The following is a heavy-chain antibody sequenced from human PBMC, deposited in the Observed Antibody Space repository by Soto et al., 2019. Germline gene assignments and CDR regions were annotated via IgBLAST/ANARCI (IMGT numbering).Heavy chain of an antibody. CDR3: ARDRAAGYYYGMDV. Sequence: SETLSLTCTVSGGSISSYYWSWIRQPPGKGLEWIGYIYYSGSTNYNPSLKSRVTISVDTPKNQFSLKLSSVTAADTAVYYCARDRAAGYYYGMDVWGQGTTVTVSS. CDR1: GGSISSYY. CDR2: IYYSGST. D-gene: IGHD6-13*01. V-gene: IGHV4-59*01. J-gene: IGHJ6*02.